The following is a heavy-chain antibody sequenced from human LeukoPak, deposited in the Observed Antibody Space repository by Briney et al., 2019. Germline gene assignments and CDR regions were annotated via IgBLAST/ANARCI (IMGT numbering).Heavy chain of an antibody. D-gene: IGHD4-17*01. CDR3: ARDPGVTTFYFDS. CDR1: GFTFSRYG. V-gene: IGHV3-33*01. Sequence: GRSLRLSCVASGFTFSRYGMHWIRQAPGKGLEGVAVIWFDGSKRYYADSVKGRFTISRDDSKNVLYLQMNSLRVEDTAIYYCARDPGVTTFYFDSWGQGALVTVSS. J-gene: IGHJ4*02. CDR2: IWFDGSKR.